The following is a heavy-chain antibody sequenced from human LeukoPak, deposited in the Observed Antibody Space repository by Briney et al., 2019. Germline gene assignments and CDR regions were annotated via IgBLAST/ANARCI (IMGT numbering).Heavy chain of an antibody. J-gene: IGHJ5*02. CDR2: IYYSGST. CDR3: ARDNSSGWYDWFDP. Sequence: PSETLSLTCTVSGGSISSGGYYWSWIRQHPGKGLEWIGYIYYSGSTYYNPSLKSRVTISVDTSKNQFSLKLSSVTAADTAVYYCARDNSSGWYDWFDPWGQGTLVTVSS. V-gene: IGHV4-31*03. D-gene: IGHD6-19*01. CDR1: GGSISSGGYY.